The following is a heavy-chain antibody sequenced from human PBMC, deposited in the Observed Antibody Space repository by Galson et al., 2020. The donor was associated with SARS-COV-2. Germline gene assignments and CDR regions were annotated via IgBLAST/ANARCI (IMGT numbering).Heavy chain of an antibody. V-gene: IGHV4-39*01. D-gene: IGHD5-18*01. CDR1: GGSISSSSYY. CDR2: IYYSGST. J-gene: IGHJ4*02. Sequence: SETLSLTCTVSGGSISSSSYYWGWIRQPPGKGLEWIGSIYYSGSTYYNPSLKSRVTISVDTSKNQFSLKLSSVTAADTAVYYCAGGLRQQLWSYWGQGTLVTVSS. CDR3: AGGLRQQLWSY.